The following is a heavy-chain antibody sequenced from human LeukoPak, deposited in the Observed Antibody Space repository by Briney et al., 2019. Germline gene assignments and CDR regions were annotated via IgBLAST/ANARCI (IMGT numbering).Heavy chain of an antibody. CDR2: IYSGTI. D-gene: IGHD5-18*01. Sequence: GGSLRLSCTVSGFTVSSNSMSWVRQAPGKGLEWVSFIYSGTIHYSDSVKGRFTISRDNSKNTLYLQMNSLRAEDTAVYYCARGQLWFGNYMDVWGKGTTVTVSS. J-gene: IGHJ6*03. CDR3: ARGQLWFGNYMDV. V-gene: IGHV3-53*01. CDR1: GFTVSSNS.